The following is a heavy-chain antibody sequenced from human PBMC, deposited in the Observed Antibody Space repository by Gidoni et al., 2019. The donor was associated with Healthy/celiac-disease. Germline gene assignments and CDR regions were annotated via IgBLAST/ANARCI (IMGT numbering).Heavy chain of an antibody. V-gene: IGHV3-30-3*01. CDR1: GFTFSSYA. D-gene: IGHD1-26*01. Sequence: QVQLVESGGGVVQTGRSLRLSCAASGFTFSSYAMHWVRQAPGKGLEWVAVISYDGSNKYYADSVKGRFTISRDNSKNTLYLQMNSLRAEDTAVYYCARVYSRERYFDLWGRGTLVTVSS. J-gene: IGHJ2*01. CDR3: ARVYSRERYFDL. CDR2: ISYDGSNK.